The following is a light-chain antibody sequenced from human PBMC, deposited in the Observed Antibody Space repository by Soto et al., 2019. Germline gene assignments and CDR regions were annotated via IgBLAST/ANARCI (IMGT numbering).Light chain of an antibody. CDR1: SSDVGGYNY. V-gene: IGLV2-8*01. Sequence: QSALTKPPSASGSPGQSVTISCTGTSSDVGGYNYVSWYQQHPGKAPKLMIYEVSKRPSGVPDRFSGSKSGNTASLTVSGLQAEDEADYYCSSYAGSNNWVFGGGTTLTVL. CDR2: EVS. J-gene: IGLJ3*02. CDR3: SSYAGSNNWV.